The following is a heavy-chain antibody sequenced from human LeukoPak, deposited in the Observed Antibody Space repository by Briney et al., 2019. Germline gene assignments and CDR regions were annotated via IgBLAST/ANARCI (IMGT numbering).Heavy chain of an antibody. J-gene: IGHJ4*02. D-gene: IGHD2-15*01. V-gene: IGHV3-48*01. CDR1: GFTFSSYS. Sequence: PGGSLRLSCAASGFTFSSYSMNWVRQAPGKGLEWVSYISSGSSARYYADSVKGRFTISRDNAKNSLYLQMNSLRAEDTAVYYCVSQYCSGGSCFSHWGQGTLVTVSS. CDR3: VSQYCSGGSCFSH. CDR2: ISSGSSAR.